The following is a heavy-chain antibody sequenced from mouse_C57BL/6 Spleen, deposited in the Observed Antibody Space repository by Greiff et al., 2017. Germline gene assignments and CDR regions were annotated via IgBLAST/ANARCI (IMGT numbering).Heavy chain of an antibody. CDR3: ARHEKGMDY. J-gene: IGHJ4*01. CDR1: VYTFPEYT. CDR2: FCPDSGSI. Sequence: VQLQQSGAELVKPGASLKLSCKASVYTFPEYTIHWVKQRSGQGLEWLGWFCPDSGSIKYNEKFKDKATLTADKSYSTVYLELSRLTSEDTAVYYCARHEKGMDYWGQGTSVTVSS. V-gene: IGHV1-62-2*01.